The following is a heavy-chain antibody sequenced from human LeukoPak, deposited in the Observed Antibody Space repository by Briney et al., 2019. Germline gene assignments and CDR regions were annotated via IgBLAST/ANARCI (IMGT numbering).Heavy chain of an antibody. D-gene: IGHD6-13*01. CDR1: GFSFSTYW. Sequence: GGSLRLSCVASGFSFSTYWMTWVRQAPGKGLEWVANIKQDGNQEYYVVSVKGRFTISRDNAKSSLYLQMDSLRAEDTAVYYCARDAGAFDIWGQGTMVTVSS. CDR2: IKQDGNQE. V-gene: IGHV3-7*01. CDR3: ARDAGAFDI. J-gene: IGHJ3*02.